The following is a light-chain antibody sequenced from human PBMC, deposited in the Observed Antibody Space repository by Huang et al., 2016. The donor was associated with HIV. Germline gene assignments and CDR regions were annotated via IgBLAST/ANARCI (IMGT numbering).Light chain of an antibody. J-gene: IGKJ2*01. Sequence: IMMTQSPATLSVSPGESATLSCRASQSVGTNLAWFQQKPGQAPRLILYGASTRATAIPARLSGSGSGTEFTLTISSLQSEDFAVYYCQQYNNWPPYTFGQGTRLEIK. CDR1: QSVGTN. V-gene: IGKV3-15*01. CDR2: GAS. CDR3: QQYNNWPPYT.